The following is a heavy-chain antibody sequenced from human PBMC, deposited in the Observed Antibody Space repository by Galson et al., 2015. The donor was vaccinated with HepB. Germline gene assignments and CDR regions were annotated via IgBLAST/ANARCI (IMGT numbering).Heavy chain of an antibody. D-gene: IGHD5-12*01. J-gene: IGHJ3*02. CDR1: GGSISSYY. Sequence: QVQLQESGPGLVKPSETLSLTCTVSGGSISSYYWSWIRQPPGKGLEWIGYIYYSGSTNYNPSLKSRVTISVDTSKNQFSLKLSSVTAADTAVYYCARDIVATIGVRAFEIWGQGTMVTVSS. V-gene: IGHV4-59*01. CDR3: ARDIVATIGVRAFEI. CDR2: IYYSGST.